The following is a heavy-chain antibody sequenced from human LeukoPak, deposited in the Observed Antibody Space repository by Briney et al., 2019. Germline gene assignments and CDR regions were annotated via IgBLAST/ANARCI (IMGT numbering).Heavy chain of an antibody. CDR1: GYTFTGYY. J-gene: IGHJ4*02. Sequence: ASVKVSCKASGYTFTGYYMHWVRQAPGQGLEWMGWINPNSGGTNYAQKFQGRVTMTRDTSISTAYMELSRLRSDDTAVYYCARGDILAAPSWENFDYWGQGTLVTVSS. CDR3: ARGDILAAPSWENFDY. CDR2: INPNSGGT. D-gene: IGHD5-12*01. V-gene: IGHV1-2*02.